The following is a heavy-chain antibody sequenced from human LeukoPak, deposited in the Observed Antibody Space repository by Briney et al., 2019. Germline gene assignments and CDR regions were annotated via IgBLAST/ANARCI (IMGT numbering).Heavy chain of an antibody. CDR3: ADCSQIVVVPAAMADAFDM. J-gene: IGHJ3*02. V-gene: IGHV3-23*01. CDR1: GFTFSSYA. Sequence: GGSLRLSCAASGFTFSSYAMSWFRQAPGKGLEWVTAISGSGGSTYYADSVKGRFTISRDKSNNTLYLQMNSLRAEGMAVYYCADCSQIVVVPAAMADAFDMCDQGTMVSVSS. CDR2: ISGSGGST. D-gene: IGHD2-2*01.